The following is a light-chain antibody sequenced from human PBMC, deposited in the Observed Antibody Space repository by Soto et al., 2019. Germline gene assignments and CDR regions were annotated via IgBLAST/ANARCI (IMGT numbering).Light chain of an antibody. CDR3: QQYYSPPYT. Sequence: DIVMTQSPDSLAVSLGERATINCKSSQSVLYSSNNKNYLGWYQQKPGQTPKLLIYWASTRDSGVPDRFSGSGSGTDFNPTISSLQAEDVAVSYCQQYYSPPYTFGQGTRLEIK. J-gene: IGKJ2*01. V-gene: IGKV4-1*01. CDR1: QSVLYSSNNKNY. CDR2: WAS.